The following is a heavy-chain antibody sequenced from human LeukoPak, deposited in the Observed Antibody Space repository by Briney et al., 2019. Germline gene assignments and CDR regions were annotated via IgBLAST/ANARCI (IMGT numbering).Heavy chain of an antibody. CDR3: TRHGTYYSDSSGYPDTRNRDY. CDR2: IRSKANSYAT. D-gene: IGHD3-22*01. V-gene: IGHV3-73*01. CDR1: GFTFSGSA. Sequence: PGGSLRLSCAASGFTFSGSAMHGVRQASGKGLGWVGRIRSKANSYATAYPASVKGRFTISRDDSKNTAYLQMNSLNPEDTAVYYCTRHGTYYSDSSGYPDTRNRDYWGQGTLVTVSS. J-gene: IGHJ4*02.